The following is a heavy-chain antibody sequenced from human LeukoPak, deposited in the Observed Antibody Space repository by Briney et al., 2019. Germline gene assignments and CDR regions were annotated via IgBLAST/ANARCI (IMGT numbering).Heavy chain of an antibody. CDR2: ISTNGGST. CDR3: VKDLSGSYTFDH. V-gene: IGHV3-64*01. CDR1: GFTFSRYA. J-gene: IGHJ4*02. D-gene: IGHD1-26*01. Sequence: GGSLRLSCAASGFTFSRYALHWVRQAPGKGLEYVSSISTNGGSTYYANSVKGRFTISRDNSKNTLDLQMSSLRAEDTAVYYCVKDLSGSYTFDHWGQGTLVTVSS.